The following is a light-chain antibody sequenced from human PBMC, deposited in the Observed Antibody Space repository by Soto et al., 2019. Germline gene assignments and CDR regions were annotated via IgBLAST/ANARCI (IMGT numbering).Light chain of an antibody. CDR1: QSVSSSN. CDR2: GAS. CDR3: QQYNNWPFSIT. J-gene: IGKJ5*01. Sequence: EIVLTQSPGTLSLSPGERATLSCRASQSVSSSNLAWYQHKPGQAPRLLIYGASTRATGIPARFSGSGSGTEFTLTISSLQSEDFAVYYCQQYNNWPFSITFGQGTRLEIK. V-gene: IGKV3-15*01.